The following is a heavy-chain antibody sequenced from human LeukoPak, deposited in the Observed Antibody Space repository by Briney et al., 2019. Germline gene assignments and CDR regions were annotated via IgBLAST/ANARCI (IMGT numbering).Heavy chain of an antibody. V-gene: IGHV4-61*02. J-gene: IGHJ4*02. CDR1: GGSISSGSYY. D-gene: IGHD3-22*01. CDR2: IYTSGST. CDR3: ARDLDDSSGYYFDY. Sequence: PSETLSLTCTVSGGSISSGSYYWSWIWQPAGKGLEWIGRIYTSGSTNYNPSLKSRVTISVDTSKNQFSLKLSSVTAADTAVYYCARDLDDSSGYYFDYWGQGTLVTVSS.